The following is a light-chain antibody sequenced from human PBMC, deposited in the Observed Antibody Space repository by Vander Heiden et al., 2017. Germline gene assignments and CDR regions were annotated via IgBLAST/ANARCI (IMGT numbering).Light chain of an antibody. J-gene: IGKJ1*01. CDR3: QQYVSSRWT. V-gene: IGKV3-20*01. CDR2: GAS. CDR1: QTVSSSY. Sequence: EIVLTQSPGTLSLSPGERATLSCRASQTVSSSYLAWYQQKPGKAPKLLIYGASNRATGIPDRFSGSGSGTDFTLTISRLEPEDFAVYYCQQYVSSRWTFGQGTKVEIK.